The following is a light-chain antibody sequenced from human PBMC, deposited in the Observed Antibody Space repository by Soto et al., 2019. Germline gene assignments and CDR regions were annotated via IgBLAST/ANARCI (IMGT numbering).Light chain of an antibody. Sequence: EIVLTQSPGTLSLSPGERATLSCRASRYVAASYVAWYQQKPGQAPRLLIYDASNRATGIPARFSGSGSGTDFTLTISSLEPEDFAVYYCQQRSNWPPVITFGQGTRLEI. CDR3: QQRSNWPPVIT. CDR2: DAS. V-gene: IGKV3-11*01. CDR1: RYVAASY. J-gene: IGKJ5*01.